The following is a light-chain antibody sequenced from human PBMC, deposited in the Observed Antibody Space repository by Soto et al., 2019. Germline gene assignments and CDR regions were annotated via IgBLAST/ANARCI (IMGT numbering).Light chain of an antibody. J-gene: IGLJ2*01. V-gene: IGLV1-40*01. Sequence: QSVLTQPPSVSGAPGQRVTISCTGSSSSLGANYDVHWYQQVPGTAPKLLIYANTNRPSGVPDRFSGSKSGTSASLAITGLQAEDEADYYCQSYDSSLSGVVFGGGTKVTVL. CDR3: QSYDSSLSGVV. CDR2: ANT. CDR1: SSSLGANYD.